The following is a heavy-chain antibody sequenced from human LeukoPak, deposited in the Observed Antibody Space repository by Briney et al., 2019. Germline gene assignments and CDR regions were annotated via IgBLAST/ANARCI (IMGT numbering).Heavy chain of an antibody. D-gene: IGHD4-17*01. V-gene: IGHV1-8*01. CDR1: GYTFTSYD. CDR2: MNPNSGNT. Sequence: GASVKVSCKASGYTFTSYDINWVRQATGQGLEWMGWMNPNSGNTGYAQKFQGRVTMTRNTSISTAYMELSSLRSEETAVYYCATGGVYGDYVGYWGQGTLVTVSS. CDR3: ATGGVYGDYVGY. J-gene: IGHJ4*02.